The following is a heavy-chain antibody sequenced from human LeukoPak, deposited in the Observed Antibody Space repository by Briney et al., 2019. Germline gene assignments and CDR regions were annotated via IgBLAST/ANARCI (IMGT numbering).Heavy chain of an antibody. Sequence: PGGSLRLSCAASGFTFSDYYMSWIRQAPGKGLEWVSYISTSSSYTVYADSVKGRFAISRDNAKNSLYLQMNSLRAEDTALYYCVRDLYYWAAMDVWGQGTTVTVS. CDR1: GFTFSDYY. D-gene: IGHD3-10*01. CDR2: ISTSSSYT. CDR3: VRDLYYWAAMDV. J-gene: IGHJ6*02. V-gene: IGHV3-11*05.